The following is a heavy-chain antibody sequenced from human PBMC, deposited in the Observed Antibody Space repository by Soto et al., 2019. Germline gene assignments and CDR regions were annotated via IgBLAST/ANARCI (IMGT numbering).Heavy chain of an antibody. V-gene: IGHV1-3*01. CDR2: INAGNGNT. D-gene: IGHD4-4*01. CDR1: GYTFTSYA. J-gene: IGHJ4*02. CDR3: ARVGGYSNYSFDY. Sequence: ASVKVSCKASGYTFTSYAMHWVRQAPGQRLEWMGWINAGNGNTKYSQKFQGRVTITRDTSASTAYMELSSLRSEDTAVYYCARVGGYSNYSFDYWGQGTLVTVSS.